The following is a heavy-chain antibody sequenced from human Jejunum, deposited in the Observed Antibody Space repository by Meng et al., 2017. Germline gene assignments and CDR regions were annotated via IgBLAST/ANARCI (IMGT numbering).Heavy chain of an antibody. J-gene: IGHJ4*02. Sequence: GESLKISCAASGFTLSSYAMSWVRQAPGKGLERVSCITGTGANAEHADSGGGRFTISRDNRRNTLYLAMNSLRVEDTAVYYCVRDGYTYIAFDYWGQGTVVTVSS. CDR1: GFTLSSYA. D-gene: IGHD5-24*01. V-gene: IGHV3-23*01. CDR3: VRDGYTYIAFDY. CDR2: ITGTGANA.